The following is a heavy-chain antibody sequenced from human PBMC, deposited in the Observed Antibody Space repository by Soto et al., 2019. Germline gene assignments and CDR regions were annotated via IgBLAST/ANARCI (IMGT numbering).Heavy chain of an antibody. CDR1: GFTFTNYA. CDR3: ARDRGSLTTSVRFAKGYFDY. V-gene: IGHV3-30*04. CDR2: ISYDARNT. J-gene: IGHJ4*02. D-gene: IGHD4-17*01. Sequence: QVQLVESGGGVVQPGRSLRLSCAASGFTFTNYAMHWVRQAPGKGLEWVAVISYDARNTNYADSVKGRFTISRDNSRNKLYLQMNSPTAEDTSVYYCARDRGSLTTSVRFAKGYFDYWGQGTLVTVSS.